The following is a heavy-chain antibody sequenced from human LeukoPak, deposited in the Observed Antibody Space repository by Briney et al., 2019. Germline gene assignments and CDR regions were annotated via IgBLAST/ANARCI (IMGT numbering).Heavy chain of an antibody. CDR1: GYTFTSYY. V-gene: IGHV1-46*01. J-gene: IGHJ4*02. CDR2: INPSGGST. Sequence: GASVKVSCKXSGYTFTSYYMHWVRQAPGQGLEWMGVINPSGGSTSYSQKFQGRVTMTRDTSTSTVYMELSSLRSEDTAVYYCARDLCSGCYYFDYWGQGTLVTVSS. CDR3: ARDLCSGCYYFDY. D-gene: IGHD3-22*01.